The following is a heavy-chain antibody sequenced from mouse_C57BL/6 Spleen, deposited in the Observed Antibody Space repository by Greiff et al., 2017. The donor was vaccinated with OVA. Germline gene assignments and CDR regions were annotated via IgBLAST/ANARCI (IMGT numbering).Heavy chain of an antibody. Sequence: EVQGVESGGGLVKPGGSLKLSCAASGFTFSSYTMSWVRQTPEKRLEWVATISGGGGNTYYPDSVKGRFTISRDNAKNTLYLQMSSLRSEDTALYYCASLYTLDYWGQGTTLTVSS. J-gene: IGHJ2*01. V-gene: IGHV5-9*01. CDR3: ASLYTLDY. D-gene: IGHD1-1*01. CDR1: GFTFSSYT. CDR2: ISGGGGNT.